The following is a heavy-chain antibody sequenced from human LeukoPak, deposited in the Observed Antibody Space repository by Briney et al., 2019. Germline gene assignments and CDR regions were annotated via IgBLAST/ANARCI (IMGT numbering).Heavy chain of an antibody. CDR3: ARNVYRTFDS. CDR1: GFTFSSYS. Sequence: GGSLRLSCAASGFTFSSYSMNWVRQAPGKGLEWVANIKQDGSEKYYVDSVKDRFTISRDNAKNSLYLQMNSLRVEDTAVYYCARNVYRTFDSWDQGTLVTVSS. D-gene: IGHD1-14*01. V-gene: IGHV3-7*01. CDR2: IKQDGSEK. J-gene: IGHJ4*02.